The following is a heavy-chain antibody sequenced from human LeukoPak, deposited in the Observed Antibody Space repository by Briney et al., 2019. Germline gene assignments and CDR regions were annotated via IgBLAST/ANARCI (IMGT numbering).Heavy chain of an antibody. Sequence: ASVKVSCKASGYTFTSYDINWVRQAAGQGLEWMGWMNPNSGNTGYAQKFQGRVTITRNTSISTAYMELSSLRSEDTAVYYCARVPYYDFWSGYYHYYYYMDVWGKGTTVTVSS. CDR2: MNPNSGNT. D-gene: IGHD3-3*01. J-gene: IGHJ6*03. V-gene: IGHV1-8*01. CDR3: ARVPYYDFWSGYYHYYYYMDV. CDR1: GYTFTSYD.